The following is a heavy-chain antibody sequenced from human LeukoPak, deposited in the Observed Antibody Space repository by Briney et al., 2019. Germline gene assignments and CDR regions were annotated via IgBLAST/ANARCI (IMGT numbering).Heavy chain of an antibody. CDR3: AKVGMDCSSTSCYESISDY. Sequence: GGSLRLSCAASGFTFSSYAMGWVRQAPGKGLEWVSAISGSGGSTYYADSVKGRFTISRDNSKNTLYLQMNSLRAEDTAVYYCAKVGMDCSSTSCYESISDYWGQGTLSPSPQ. CDR2: ISGSGGST. J-gene: IGHJ4*02. D-gene: IGHD2-2*01. V-gene: IGHV3-23*01. CDR1: GFTFSSYA.